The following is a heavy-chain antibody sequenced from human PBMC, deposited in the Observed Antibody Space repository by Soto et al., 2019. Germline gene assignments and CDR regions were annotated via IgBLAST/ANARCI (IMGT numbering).Heavy chain of an antibody. V-gene: IGHV1-69*12. CDR2: IIPIFGTA. CDR3: DFPIFSYYYYGMDV. D-gene: IGHD3-3*02. J-gene: IGHJ6*02. Sequence: QVQLVQSGAEVKKPGSSVKVSCKASGGTFSSYAISWVRQAPGQGLEWMGGIIPIFGTANYAQKFQGRVTITADESTSTDYMELSRLRSEDTAVYYCDFPIFSYYYYGMDVWGQGTTGTVSS. CDR1: GGTFSSYA.